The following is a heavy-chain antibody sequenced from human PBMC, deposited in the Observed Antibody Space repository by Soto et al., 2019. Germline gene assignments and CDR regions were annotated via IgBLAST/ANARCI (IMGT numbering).Heavy chain of an antibody. CDR1: GGSISSYY. CDR2: IYYSGST. D-gene: IGHD3-10*01. Sequence: SETLSLTCTVSGGSISSYYWSWIRQPPGKGLEWIGYIYYSGSTNYNPPLKSRVTISVDTSKNQFSLKLSSVTAADTAVYYCARGYYGSGSYYNVNYYYYMDVWGKGTTVTVSS. CDR3: ARGYYGSGSYYNVNYYYYMDV. V-gene: IGHV4-59*01. J-gene: IGHJ6*03.